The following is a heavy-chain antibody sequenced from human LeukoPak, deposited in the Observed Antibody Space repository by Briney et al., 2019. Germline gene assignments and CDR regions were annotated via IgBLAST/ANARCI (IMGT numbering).Heavy chain of an antibody. D-gene: IGHD3-10*01. J-gene: IGHJ6*02. CDR1: GYTFTGYC. CDR3: ARVNYYGSGSYYKSLDYYGMDV. V-gene: IGHV1-2*02. Sequence: ASVKVSCKASGYTFTGYCMHWVRQAPGQGLEWMGWINPNSGGTNYAQKFQGRVTMTRDTSISTAYMELSRLRSDDTAVYYCARVNYYGSGSYYKSLDYYGMDVWGQGTTVTVSS. CDR2: INPNSGGT.